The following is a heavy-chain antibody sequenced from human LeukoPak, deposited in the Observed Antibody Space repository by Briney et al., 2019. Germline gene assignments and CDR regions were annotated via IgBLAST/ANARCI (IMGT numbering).Heavy chain of an antibody. CDR3: ARRRCSSTSCSSAPLDY. CDR1: GYTFISYA. J-gene: IGHJ4*02. CDR2: INAGNGNT. D-gene: IGHD2-2*01. V-gene: IGHV1-3*01. Sequence: ASVKVSCKASGYTFISYAMHWVRQAPGQRLEWMGWINAGNGNTKYSQKFQGRVTITRDTSASTAYMELSSLRSEDTAVYYCARRRCSSTSCSSAPLDYWGQGTLVTVSS.